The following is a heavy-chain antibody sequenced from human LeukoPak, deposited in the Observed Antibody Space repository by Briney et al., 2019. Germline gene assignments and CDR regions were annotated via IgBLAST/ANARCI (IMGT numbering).Heavy chain of an antibody. V-gene: IGHV3-21*01. J-gene: IGHJ2*01. CDR2: ISSSSSCI. Sequence: GGSLRLSCAASGFTFSSFWMHWVRQAPGKGLVWVSSISSSSSCIYYADSVKGRFTISRDNAKNSLYLQMNSLRAEDTAVYYCSADWLYYWYFDLWGRGTLVTVSS. D-gene: IGHD3-9*01. CDR1: GFTFSSFW. CDR3: SADWLYYWYFDL.